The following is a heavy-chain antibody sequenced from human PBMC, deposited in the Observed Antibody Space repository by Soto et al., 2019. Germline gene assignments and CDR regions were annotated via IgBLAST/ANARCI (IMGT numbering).Heavy chain of an antibody. D-gene: IGHD5-18*01. J-gene: IGHJ4*02. CDR1: GGTFDTFA. V-gene: IGHV1-69*01. Sequence: QVQLVQSGAEVKKPGSSVKVSCKASGGTFDTFAFSWVRQAPGQGLEWLGGIIPVLGRANYAQRFQDRVSASADGSTITAFMELRSLNSDDTAVYYCARGPWTQEGPKYYFDFWGQGTLVTVSS. CDR2: IIPVLGRA. CDR3: ARGPWTQEGPKYYFDF.